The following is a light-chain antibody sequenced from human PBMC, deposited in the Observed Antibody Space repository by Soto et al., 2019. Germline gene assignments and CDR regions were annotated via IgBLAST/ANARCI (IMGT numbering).Light chain of an antibody. CDR2: GAS. Sequence: PGERVTLSCRASQSVSSSYLTCYQQKPGQAPRLLIYGASTRATGIPARFSGSGSGTDFTLTISSLQPEDFATYYCQHLNSYPITFGQGTRLEIK. V-gene: IGKV3D-7*01. CDR1: QSVSSSY. J-gene: IGKJ5*01. CDR3: QHLNSYPIT.